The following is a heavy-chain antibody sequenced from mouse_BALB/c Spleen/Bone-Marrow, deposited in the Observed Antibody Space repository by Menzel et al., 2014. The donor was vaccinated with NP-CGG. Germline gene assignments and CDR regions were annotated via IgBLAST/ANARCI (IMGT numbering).Heavy chain of an antibody. Sequence: EVKVGESGAELVKPGASVKLSCTASGFNIKDTYMHWVKQRPDQGLEWIGRIDPANGNPKYDPKFQGKATITADTSSNPAYLQLGSLTSEDTVVYYCARVYPNDMVYGGQGTPVTVSS. CDR2: IDPANGNP. CDR3: ARVYPNDMVY. J-gene: IGHJ4*01. V-gene: IGHV14-3*02. CDR1: GFNIKDTY. D-gene: IGHD2-1*01.